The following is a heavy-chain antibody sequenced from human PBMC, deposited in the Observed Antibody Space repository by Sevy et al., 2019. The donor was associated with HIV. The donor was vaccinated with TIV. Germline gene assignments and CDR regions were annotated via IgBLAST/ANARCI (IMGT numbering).Heavy chain of an antibody. V-gene: IGHV3-21*01. Sequence: GGSLRLSCAASGFTFSIYGMNWVRQAPGRGLEWVSYIPSSSSYKKYADSVKGRFTISRDNTKNSLSLQMDSLRAEDTAVYYYARDLGRVRGVMSLDCWGQGTLVTVSS. J-gene: IGHJ4*02. CDR2: IPSSSSYK. CDR1: GFTFSIYG. D-gene: IGHD3-10*01. CDR3: ARDLGRVRGVMSLDC.